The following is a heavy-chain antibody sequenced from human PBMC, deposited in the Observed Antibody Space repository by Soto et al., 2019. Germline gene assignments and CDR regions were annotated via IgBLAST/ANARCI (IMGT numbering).Heavy chain of an antibody. D-gene: IGHD2-2*01. CDR3: ARHVCSSTTCRYYYYMDV. V-gene: IGHV4-59*08. Sequence: WTWIRQPPGKRLEWIGYVHYSGGTNYNPSLQSRVTISVDTSKSQFSLKLSSVTAADTAIYYCARHVCSSTTCRYYYYMDVWGKGATVTVSS. J-gene: IGHJ6*03. CDR2: VHYSGGT.